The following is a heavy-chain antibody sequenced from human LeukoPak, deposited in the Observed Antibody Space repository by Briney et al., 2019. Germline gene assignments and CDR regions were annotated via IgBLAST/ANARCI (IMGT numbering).Heavy chain of an antibody. V-gene: IGHV1-69*05. J-gene: IGHJ4*02. CDR3: ARGRTPYYYDSSGYFDY. Sequence: GASVKVSCKASGYTFTSYDINWVRQATGQGLEWMGRIIPVFGTANYAQKFQGRVTITTDESTSTAYMELSSLRSEDTAVYYCARGRTPYYYDSSGYFDYWGQGTLVTVSS. D-gene: IGHD3-22*01. CDR2: IIPVFGTA. CDR1: GYTFTSYD.